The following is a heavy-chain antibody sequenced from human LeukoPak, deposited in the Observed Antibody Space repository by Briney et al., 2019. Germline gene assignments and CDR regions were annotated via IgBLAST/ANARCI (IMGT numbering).Heavy chain of an antibody. Sequence: ASVKVSCKASGYTFTSYGISWVRQAPGQGLEWMGWISAYNGNTNYAQKLQGRVTMTTDTSTSTAYMELRSLRSDDTAVYYCARDFFRYTIFGVVTNFPSAFDIWGQGTMVTVSS. V-gene: IGHV1-18*01. CDR2: ISAYNGNT. CDR1: GYTFTSYG. CDR3: ARDFFRYTIFGVVTNFPSAFDI. D-gene: IGHD3-3*01. J-gene: IGHJ3*02.